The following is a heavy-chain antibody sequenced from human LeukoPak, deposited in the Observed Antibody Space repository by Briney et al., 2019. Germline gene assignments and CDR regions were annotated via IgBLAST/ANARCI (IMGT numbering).Heavy chain of an antibody. Sequence: GGSLRLSCAASGFTLSNFWMSWVRQAPGKGLEWVANIKQDGGEKNYVDSVKGRFTISRDNAKNSLYLQMNSLRAEDTAVYYCARGSLSFWWGQGTLVTVSS. CDR2: IKQDGGEK. D-gene: IGHD2/OR15-2a*01. J-gene: IGHJ4*02. CDR3: ARGSLSFW. V-gene: IGHV3-7*01. CDR1: GFTLSNFW.